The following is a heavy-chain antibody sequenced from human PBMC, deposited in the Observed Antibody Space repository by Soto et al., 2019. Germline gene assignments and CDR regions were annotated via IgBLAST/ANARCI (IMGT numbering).Heavy chain of an antibody. D-gene: IGHD2-8*01. CDR3: ARMLYGGVDY. V-gene: IGHV4-59*08. J-gene: IGHJ4*02. CDR2: IFYSGST. CDR1: GGSISSYY. Sequence: SETLSLTCTVSGGSISSYYWSWIRQPPGKGLEWIGYIFYSGSTDYNPSLKSRVTISVDTSKSQFSLKLSSVTAADTAVYYCARMLYGGVDYWGQGTLVTVSS.